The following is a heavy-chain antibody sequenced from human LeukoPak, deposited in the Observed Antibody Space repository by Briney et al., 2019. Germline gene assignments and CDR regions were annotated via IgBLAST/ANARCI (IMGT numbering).Heavy chain of an antibody. CDR2: IYPGDSDT. CDR3: ARRDGSGSYTWFDP. V-gene: IGHV5-51*01. D-gene: IGHD3-10*01. J-gene: IGHJ5*02. CDR1: GYFFTSYW. Sequence: GESLKISCKASGYFFTSYWIAWVRQMPGKGLEWMGIIYPGDSDTRYSPSFQGQVTISADKFISTAYLQWSSLKASGTAIYYCARRDGSGSYTWFDPWGQGTLVTVSS.